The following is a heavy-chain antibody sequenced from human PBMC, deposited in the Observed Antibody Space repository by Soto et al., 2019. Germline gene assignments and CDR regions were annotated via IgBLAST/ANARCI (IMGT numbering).Heavy chain of an antibody. CDR3: ARVKVRGVYGMDV. V-gene: IGHV1-69*01. CDR1: GGTSSNNA. D-gene: IGHD3-10*01. J-gene: IGHJ6*02. CDR2: ITPTFGTT. Sequence: QVQLEQSGAEMKMPGSSVKVSCRASGGTSSNNAISWVRQAPGRGLEWLGGITPTFGTTNYAEDLQDRVTITADELTTTAYMELRSLRSEDTALYYCARVKVRGVYGMDVWGQGTTVTVAS.